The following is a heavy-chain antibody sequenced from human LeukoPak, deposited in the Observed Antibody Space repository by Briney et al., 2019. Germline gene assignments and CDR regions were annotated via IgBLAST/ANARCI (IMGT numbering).Heavy chain of an antibody. CDR1: GFTFSNYG. D-gene: IGHD4-17*01. CDR3: AKDRRYGDYYFDY. Sequence: GGSLRLSCAASGFTFSNYGMHWVRQAPGKGLEWVAVIPCDGTNNYYADSVKGRFTISRDNSKNTLYLQMNSLRAEDTAVYSCAKDRRYGDYYFDYWGQGTLVTVSS. CDR2: IPCDGTNN. J-gene: IGHJ4*02. V-gene: IGHV3-30*18.